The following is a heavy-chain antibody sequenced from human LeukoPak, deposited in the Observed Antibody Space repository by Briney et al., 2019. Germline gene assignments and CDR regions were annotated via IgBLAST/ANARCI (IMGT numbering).Heavy chain of an antibody. CDR3: ARYGMYSLDS. CDR2: IHYARRN. D-gene: IGHD5-18*01. V-gene: IGHV4-59*11. J-gene: IGHJ4*02. CDR1: GGSISNRY. Sequence: SETLSLTCTVAGGSISNRYWSWIRQPPGKGLEWVGYIHYARRNNYNPSLKSRVTMSVDTSMNQFSLRLTSVTAADTAVYFCARYGMYSLDSWGQGTLVTVSS.